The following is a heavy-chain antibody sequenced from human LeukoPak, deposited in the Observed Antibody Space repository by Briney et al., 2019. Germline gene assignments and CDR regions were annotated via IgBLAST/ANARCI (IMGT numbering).Heavy chain of an antibody. CDR1: GFTFSDYY. CDR3: ARGSLFYDSSGYYSYFDY. D-gene: IGHD3-22*01. J-gene: IGHJ4*02. CDR2: ISSGRTI. Sequence: GPLILSCAASGFTFSDYYMSWIRQAPGKGLEWVSYISSGRTIYYADSVKGRFTISRDNAKNSLYLQMNSLRAEDTAVYYCARGSLFYDSSGYYSYFDYWGQGTLVTASS. V-gene: IGHV3-11*01.